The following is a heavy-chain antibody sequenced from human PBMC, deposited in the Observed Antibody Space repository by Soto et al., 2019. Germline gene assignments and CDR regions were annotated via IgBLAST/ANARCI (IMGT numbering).Heavy chain of an antibody. CDR2: INHSGST. CDR3: ARGGVNTYYYDSSGYSRRYYFDY. CDR1: GGSFSGYY. D-gene: IGHD3-22*01. Sequence: SETLSLTCAVYGGSFSGYYWSWIRQPPGKGLEWIGEINHSGSTNYNPSLKSRVTISVDTSKNQFSLKLSSVTAADTAVYYCARGGVNTYYYDSSGYSRRYYFDYWGQGTLVTVS. V-gene: IGHV4-34*01. J-gene: IGHJ4*02.